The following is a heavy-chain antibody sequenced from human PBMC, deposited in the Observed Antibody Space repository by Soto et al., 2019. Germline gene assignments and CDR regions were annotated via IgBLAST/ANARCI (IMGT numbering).Heavy chain of an antibody. CDR3: ARTHRDSYYYGVMDV. CDR2: ISAYNGNT. Sequence: WARQAPKKGLEWMGWISAYNGNTNYAQKLQGRVTMTTDTSTSTAYMELRSLRSDDTAVYYCARTHRDSYYYGVMDVGDQRSTVPV. V-gene: IGHV1-18*01. J-gene: IGHJ6*02.